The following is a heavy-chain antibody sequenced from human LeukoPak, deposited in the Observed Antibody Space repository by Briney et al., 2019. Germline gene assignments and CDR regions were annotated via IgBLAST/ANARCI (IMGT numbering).Heavy chain of an antibody. CDR3: AKDGTRTTVTSFDY. D-gene: IGHD4-17*01. J-gene: IGHJ4*02. V-gene: IGHV3-23*01. CDR2: ISGSGGST. Sequence: GGSLRLSCAASGFTFSSYAMSWVRQAPGKGLEWVSAISGSGGSTYYADSVKGRFTISGDNSKNTLYLQMNSLRAEDTAVYYCAKDGTRTTVTSFDYWGQGTLVTVSS. CDR1: GFTFSSYA.